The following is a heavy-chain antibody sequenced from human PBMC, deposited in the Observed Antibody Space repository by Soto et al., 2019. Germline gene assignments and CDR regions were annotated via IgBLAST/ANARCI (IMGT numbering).Heavy chain of an antibody. V-gene: IGHV3-30*03. CDR2: ISDDGSKE. CDR3: APDLSRRSDQAGANS. D-gene: IGHD1-26*01. CDR1: GFPFSSYG. Sequence: QVQLVESGGGVVQPGRSLRLSCAASGFPFSSYGMHWVRQVPGKGLEWAAVISDDGSKEWYADSVKGCFTISSDNSTNTLSLQTQRLRAEATSVSYCAPDLSRRSDQAGANSWGPGTLVTVSS. J-gene: IGHJ4*02.